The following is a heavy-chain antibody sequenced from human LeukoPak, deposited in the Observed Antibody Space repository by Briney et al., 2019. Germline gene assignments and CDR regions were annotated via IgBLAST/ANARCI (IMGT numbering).Heavy chain of an antibody. CDR3: ARSSRELGGYAPWELMPPFDY. CDR2: IGSSSSTI. V-gene: IGHV3-48*01. J-gene: IGHJ4*02. CDR1: GFTFSSYS. Sequence: PSGGSLRLSCAASGFTFSSYSTNWVRQAPGKGLEWVSYIGSSSSTIYYGDSVKGRFTISRDNAKNSLYLQMNSLRAEDTAVYYCARSSRELGGYAPWELMPPFDYWGQGTLVTVSS. D-gene: IGHD1-7*01.